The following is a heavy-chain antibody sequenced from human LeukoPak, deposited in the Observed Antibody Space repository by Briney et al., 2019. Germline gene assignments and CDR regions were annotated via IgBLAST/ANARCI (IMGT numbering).Heavy chain of an antibody. Sequence: SETLSLTCTVSGGSISSYYWSWIRQPPGKGLEWIGEINHSGSTNYNPSLKSRVTISVDTSKNQFSLKLSSVTAADTAVYYCARRTVSYYYDSSGSALRAEYFQHWGQGTLVTVSS. CDR1: GGSISSYY. CDR3: ARRTVSYYYDSSGSALRAEYFQH. V-gene: IGHV4-34*01. D-gene: IGHD3-22*01. CDR2: INHSGST. J-gene: IGHJ1*01.